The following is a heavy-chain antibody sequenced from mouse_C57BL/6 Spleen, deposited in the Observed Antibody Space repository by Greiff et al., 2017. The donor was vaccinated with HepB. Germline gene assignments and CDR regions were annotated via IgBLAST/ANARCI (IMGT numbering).Heavy chain of an antibody. CDR3: AGTRYYYGSTYYFDY. CDR2: IYPGSGST. Sequence: QVQLQQPGAELVKPGASVKMSCKASGYTFTSYWITWVKQRPGQGLEWIGDIYPGSGSTNYNEKFKSKATLTVDTSSSTAYMQLSSLTSEDSAVYYCAGTRYYYGSTYYFDYWGQGTTRTVSS. D-gene: IGHD1-1*01. CDR1: GYTFTSYW. V-gene: IGHV1-55*01. J-gene: IGHJ2*01.